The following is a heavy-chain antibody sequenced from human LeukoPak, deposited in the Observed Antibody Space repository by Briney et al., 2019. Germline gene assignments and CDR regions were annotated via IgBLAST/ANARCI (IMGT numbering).Heavy chain of an antibody. CDR2: INTNTGNP. CDR3: ARVRGRTYYYDSSGYPGLGDY. D-gene: IGHD3-22*01. Sequence: VASVNVSCKASGYTFTSYAMNWVRQAPGQGLEWMGWINTNTGNPTYAQGFTGRFVFSLDTSVSTAYLQISSLKAEDTAVYYCARVRGRTYYYDSSGYPGLGDYWGQGTLVTVSS. CDR1: GYTFTSYA. J-gene: IGHJ4*02. V-gene: IGHV7-4-1*02.